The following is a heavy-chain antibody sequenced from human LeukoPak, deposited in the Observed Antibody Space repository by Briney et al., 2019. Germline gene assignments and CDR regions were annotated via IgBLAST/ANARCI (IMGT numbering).Heavy chain of an antibody. D-gene: IGHD3-10*01. CDR1: GFRFSSYD. Sequence: GGSLRLSCAATGFRFSSYDMHWVRQAPGKGLEWVAAISAEGDIQIYLDSVMGRFTISRDNSKSTLYLQMNSLRIEDTGFYYCTRDMIRGVPDYIDYWGQGALVTVSS. V-gene: IGHV3-30-3*01. J-gene: IGHJ4*02. CDR2: ISAEGDIQ. CDR3: TRDMIRGVPDYIDY.